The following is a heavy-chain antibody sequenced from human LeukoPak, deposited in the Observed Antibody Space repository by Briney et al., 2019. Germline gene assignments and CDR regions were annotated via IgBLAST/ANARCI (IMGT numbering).Heavy chain of an antibody. D-gene: IGHD3-22*01. CDR2: MSSDGNAM. CDR1: GFTFTAYL. J-gene: IGHJ4*02. CDR3: VRESEYYFDHSASFDY. Sequence: GGSLRLSCAASGFTFTAYLIHWVRQAPGKGLEWVAVMSSDGNAMFYADSVKGRFTISRDNSKNTLYLQMSSLRAEDTAVYYCVRESEYYFDHSASFDYWGQGTLVTVSS. V-gene: IGHV3-30-3*01.